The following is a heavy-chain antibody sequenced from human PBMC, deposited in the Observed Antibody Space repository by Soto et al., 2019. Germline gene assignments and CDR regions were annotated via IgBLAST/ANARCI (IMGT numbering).Heavy chain of an antibody. CDR1: GGSISSSSYY. D-gene: IGHD3-22*01. J-gene: IGHJ4*02. Sequence: PSETLSLTCTVSGGSISSSSYYWGWIRQPPGKGLEWIGSIYYSGSTYYNPSLKSRVTISVDTSKNQFSLKLSSVTAADTAVYYCARQVVFFYFYDSSRYYSHFSSQRSLVIVS. CDR2: IYYSGST. CDR3: ARQVVFFYFYDSSRYYSHF. V-gene: IGHV4-39*01.